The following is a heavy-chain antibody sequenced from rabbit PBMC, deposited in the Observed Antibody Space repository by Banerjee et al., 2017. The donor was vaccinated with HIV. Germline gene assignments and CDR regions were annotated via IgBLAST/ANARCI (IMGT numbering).Heavy chain of an antibody. J-gene: IGHJ4*01. D-gene: IGHD4-1*01. CDR1: GFVFSTYY. CDR2: IYPTYGAT. CDR3: ARIGTSGWGANL. V-gene: IGHV1S40*01. Sequence: QSLEESGGDLVKPGASLTLTCTASGFVFSTYYMSWVRQAPGKGLEWIGCIYPTYGATDYANWVNGRFTISLDNAQNTVFLQMTSLTAADTATYFCARIGTSGWGANLWGPGTLVTVS.